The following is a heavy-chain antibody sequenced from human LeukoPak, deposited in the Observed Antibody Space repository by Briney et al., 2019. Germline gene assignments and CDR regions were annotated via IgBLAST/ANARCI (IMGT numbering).Heavy chain of an antibody. Sequence: PGGSLRLSCAASGFTFSNAWMSWVRQAPGKGLEWVGRIKRKTDGGTTDYAAPVKGRFTISRDDSKNTLYLQMNSLKTEDTAVYYCTTDLFPPSGCSSTSCLPDYWGQGTLVTVSS. CDR2: IKRKTDGGTT. CDR3: TTDLFPPSGCSSTSCLPDY. V-gene: IGHV3-15*01. J-gene: IGHJ4*02. D-gene: IGHD2-2*01. CDR1: GFTFSNAW.